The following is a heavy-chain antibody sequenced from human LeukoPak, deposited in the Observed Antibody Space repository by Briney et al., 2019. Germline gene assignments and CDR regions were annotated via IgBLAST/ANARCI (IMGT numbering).Heavy chain of an antibody. D-gene: IGHD5-12*01. CDR3: ARGSVATISHGMDV. CDR2: INHSGST. V-gene: IGHV4-34*01. J-gene: IGHJ6*02. CDR1: GGSFSGYY. Sequence: SETLSLTCAVYGGSFSGYYWSWIRQPPGKGLEWIGEINHSGSTNYNPSLKSRVTISVDTSKNQFSLKLSSVTAADTAVYYCARGSVATISHGMDVWGQGTTVTVSS.